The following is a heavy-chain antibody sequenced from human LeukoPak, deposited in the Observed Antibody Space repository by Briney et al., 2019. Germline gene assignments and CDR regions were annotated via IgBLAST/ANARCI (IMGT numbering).Heavy chain of an antibody. J-gene: IGHJ4*02. D-gene: IGHD6-19*01. CDR3: ARASRLDSSGWYFDY. Sequence: PSETLSLTCTVSGGSVSSGSYYWSWIRQPPGKGLKWIGYIYYSGSTNYNPSLKSRVTISVDTSKNQFSLKLSSVTAADTAVYYCARASRLDSSGWYFDYWGQGTLVTVSS. CDR1: GGSVSSGSYY. V-gene: IGHV4-61*01. CDR2: IYYSGST.